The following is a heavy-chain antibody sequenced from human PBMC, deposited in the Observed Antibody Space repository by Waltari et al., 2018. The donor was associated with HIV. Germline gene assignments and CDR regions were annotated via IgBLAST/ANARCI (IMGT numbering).Heavy chain of an antibody. D-gene: IGHD5-12*01. CDR3: ARQGDIVEGYFDP. CDR2: VYYSGNT. V-gene: IGHV4-39*01. J-gene: IGHJ2*01. Sequence: QLQLQESDPGLVKPSAALTLTCTVSGGSIITTTHYWGWIRQPPGKGLEWVGTVYYSGNTYYNPSLKSRVTISVETSKSQFSLRLTSVTAADTAIYYCARQGDIVEGYFDPWGRGTLVTVSS. CDR1: GGSIITTTHY.